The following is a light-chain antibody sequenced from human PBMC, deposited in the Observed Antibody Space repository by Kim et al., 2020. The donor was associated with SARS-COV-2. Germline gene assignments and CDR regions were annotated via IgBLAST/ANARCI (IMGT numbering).Light chain of an antibody. CDR2: QDS. V-gene: IGLV3-1*01. CDR3: QAWDSSTVV. Sequence: SYELTQPPSVSVSPGQTASITCSGDKLGDKYACWYQQKPGQSHVLVIYQDSKRLSGLPERFSGSNSGNTATLTISGTQAMDEADYYCQAWDSSTVVFGGG. CDR1: KLGDKY. J-gene: IGLJ2*01.